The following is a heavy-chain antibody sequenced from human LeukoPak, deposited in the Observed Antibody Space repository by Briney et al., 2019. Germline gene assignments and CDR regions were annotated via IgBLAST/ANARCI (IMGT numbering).Heavy chain of an antibody. D-gene: IGHD6-6*01. Sequence: SETLSLTCAVYGGSFSGYYWSWIRQPPGKGLEWIGEINHSGSINYNPSLKSRVTISLDTSKNQFSPKLSSVTAADTAVYYCARNSSTHWGQGTLVTVSS. CDR2: INHSGSI. V-gene: IGHV4-34*01. CDR3: ARNSSTH. CDR1: GGSFSGYY. J-gene: IGHJ4*02.